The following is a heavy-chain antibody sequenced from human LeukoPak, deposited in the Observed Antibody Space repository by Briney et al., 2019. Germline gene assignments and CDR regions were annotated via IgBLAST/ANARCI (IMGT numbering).Heavy chain of an antibody. CDR3: ARGPNYGDRVDYLDS. J-gene: IGHJ4*02. V-gene: IGHV3-21*01. CDR2: ITYSSSHT. CDR1: GFTFSNYN. D-gene: IGHD4-17*01. Sequence: GESLRLSCAASGFTFSNYNMNWVRQTPGKGPEWLSSITYSSSHTYYADSVRGRFTISRDNAKNSLYLQMDSLRADDTAVYYCARGPNYGDRVDYLDSWGQGSKVTVSS.